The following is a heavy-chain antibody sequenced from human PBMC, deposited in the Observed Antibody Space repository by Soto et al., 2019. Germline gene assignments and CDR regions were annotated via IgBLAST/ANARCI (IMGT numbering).Heavy chain of an antibody. CDR3: ARDGGRHSGGIDY. D-gene: IGHD1-26*01. CDR1: GGTFSSYS. CDR2: IIPIFGTA. J-gene: IGHJ4*02. V-gene: IGHV1-69*01. Sequence: QVQLVQSGAEVKKPGSSVKVSCKASGGTFSSYSINWVRQAPGQGLEWMGEIIPIFGTANYAQKFQSSFTITSDESTSTAYMERSILRSEDTAVYYCARDGGRHSGGIDYWGQGTLVTGSS.